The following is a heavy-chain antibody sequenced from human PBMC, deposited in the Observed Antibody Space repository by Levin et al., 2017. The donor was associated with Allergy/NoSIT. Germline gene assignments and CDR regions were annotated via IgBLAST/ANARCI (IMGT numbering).Heavy chain of an antibody. CDR1: GFTFNNYA. D-gene: IGHD6-19*01. Sequence: GGSLRLSCAASGFTFNNYAMSWVRQAPGKGLEWVSAIINSGVGTYYADSVKGRFTISRDNSKNTLYLQMNSLRAEDTAVYFCAKDAIRGSDQHYYFDYWGQGTLVTASS. J-gene: IGHJ4*02. CDR2: IINSGVGT. CDR3: AKDAIRGSDQHYYFDY. V-gene: IGHV3-23*01.